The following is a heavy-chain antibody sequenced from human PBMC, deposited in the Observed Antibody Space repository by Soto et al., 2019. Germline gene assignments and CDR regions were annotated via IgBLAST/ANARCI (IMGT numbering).Heavy chain of an antibody. J-gene: IGHJ2*01. Sequence: QVHLVESGGGLVKPGGSLRLSCAASRFTFSAYYMSWIRQAPGKGLEWISYISSSSHYTKNADSVKGRFTISRDDAKNSLYLQMNSLRGEDTAVYYCARDSKVRGTNWYFDLWGRGTLVTVSS. CDR1: RFTFSAYY. CDR2: ISSSSHYT. V-gene: IGHV3-11*06. CDR3: ARDSKVRGTNWYFDL. D-gene: IGHD3-10*01.